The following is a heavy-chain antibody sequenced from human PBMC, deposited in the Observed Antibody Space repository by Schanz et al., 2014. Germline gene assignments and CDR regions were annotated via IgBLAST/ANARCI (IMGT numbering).Heavy chain of an antibody. CDR2: IISSSSHM. CDR1: GFTFNIYS. D-gene: IGHD2-2*01. Sequence: EVQLVESGGGLVKPGGSLRLSCAVSGFTFNIYSMNWVRQAPGKGLEWVSSIISSSSHMNYAGSVKGRFSISRDNAKNSLYLQMNSLRADDTAVYFCARDRHCSTTTCGTDWGQGTLVTVSS. V-gene: IGHV3-21*01. J-gene: IGHJ4*02. CDR3: ARDRHCSTTTCGTD.